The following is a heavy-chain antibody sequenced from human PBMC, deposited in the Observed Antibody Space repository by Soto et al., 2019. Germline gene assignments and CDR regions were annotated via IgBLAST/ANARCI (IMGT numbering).Heavy chain of an antibody. CDR1: GFTFSSYG. J-gene: IGHJ4*02. CDR3: ARDYSSTGYGLNY. D-gene: IGHD6-25*01. V-gene: IGHV3-33*01. CDR2: IWYDGTKE. Sequence: QVQLVESGGGVVQPGRSLRLSCAASGFTFSSYGMHWVRQAPGKGLEWVAVIWYDGTKEYYADSVKGRFTISRDNSKNTLYLQMMSLVAEDTAVYYCARDYSSTGYGLNYWGQGTLVTVSS.